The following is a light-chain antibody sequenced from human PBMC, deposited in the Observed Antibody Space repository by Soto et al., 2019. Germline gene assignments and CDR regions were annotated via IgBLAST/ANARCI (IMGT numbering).Light chain of an antibody. CDR2: GAS. CDR3: QQYVNWPQ. V-gene: IGKV3-20*01. J-gene: IGKJ5*01. CDR1: QSVSSSY. Sequence: EDVLTHSPGTLSLYPGDGATLXWRASQSVSSSYLAWYQQKPGQAPRLLIYGASSRATGIPDRFSGSGSGTDFTLTISRLEPEDFAVYYCQQYVNWPQFGQGTRLEIK.